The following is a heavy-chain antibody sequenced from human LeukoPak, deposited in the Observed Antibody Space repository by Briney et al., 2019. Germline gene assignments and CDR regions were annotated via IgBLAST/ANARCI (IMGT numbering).Heavy chain of an antibody. V-gene: IGHV3-30*02. CDR1: GFTFSSYG. D-gene: IGHD3-3*01. J-gene: IGHJ4*02. Sequence: GGSPRLSCAASGFTFSSYGMHWVRQAPGKGLERVAFIRHDGSNKNYADSVKGRFTISRDDSKNTLYLQINSLRAEDTAVYYCAKDWDFWSALDYWGQGTLVTVSS. CDR3: AKDWDFWSALDY. CDR2: IRHDGSNK.